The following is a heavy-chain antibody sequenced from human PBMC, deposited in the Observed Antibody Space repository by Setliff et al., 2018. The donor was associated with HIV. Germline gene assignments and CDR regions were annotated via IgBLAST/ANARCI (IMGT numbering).Heavy chain of an antibody. V-gene: IGHV3-23*01. CDR3: AKDGISGGSYPPYYFDY. J-gene: IGHJ4*01. Sequence: GGSLRLSCAASGFTFSSYWMHWVRQAPGKGLVWVSAISGSGGSTYYADSVKGRFTISRDNSKNTLYLQMNRLRVDETAVYYCAKDGISGGSYPPYYFDYWGHGTLVTVSS. D-gene: IGHD2-15*01. CDR1: GFTFSSYW. CDR2: ISGSGGST.